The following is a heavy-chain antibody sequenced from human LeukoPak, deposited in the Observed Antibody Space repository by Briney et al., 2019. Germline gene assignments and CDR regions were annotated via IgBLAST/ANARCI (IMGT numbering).Heavy chain of an antibody. Sequence: ASVKVSCKASGYTFTSYGISWVRQAPGQGLEWMGWISAYNGNTNYAQKLQGRVTVTTDTSTSTAYMELRSLRSDDTAVYYCASGNRRYCSSTSCYGVGYYYGMDVWGQGTTVTVSS. CDR3: ASGNRRYCSSTSCYGVGYYYGMDV. J-gene: IGHJ6*02. D-gene: IGHD2-2*01. CDR2: ISAYNGNT. V-gene: IGHV1-18*01. CDR1: GYTFTSYG.